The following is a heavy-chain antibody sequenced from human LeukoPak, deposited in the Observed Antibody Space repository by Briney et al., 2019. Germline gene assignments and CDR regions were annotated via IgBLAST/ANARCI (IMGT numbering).Heavy chain of an antibody. CDR1: GFTFSDCA. D-gene: IGHD3-10*01. CDR3: ASRTNSGPPF. Sequence: HPGGSLRLSCAASGFTFSDCAVHWVRQAPGKGLEWVALISYDGSNKYYADSVKGRFTISRDNSKNTMSLQMNSLRREDTAVYYCASRTNSGPPFWGQGTLVTVSS. J-gene: IGHJ1*01. CDR2: ISYDGSNK. V-gene: IGHV3-30-3*01.